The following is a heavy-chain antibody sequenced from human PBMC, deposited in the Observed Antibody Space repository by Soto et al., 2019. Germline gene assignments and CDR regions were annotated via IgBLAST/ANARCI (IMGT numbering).Heavy chain of an antibody. D-gene: IGHD2-21*02. CDR1: GFTFSSYA. CDR3: AKDPAYCGGDCPAEYFQH. J-gene: IGHJ1*01. Sequence: GGSLRLSCAASGFTFSSYAMSWVRQAPGKGLEWVSAISGSGGSTYYADSVKGRFTISRDNSKNTLYLQMNSLRAEDTAVYYCAKDPAYCGGDCPAEYFQHWGQGTLVTVSS. V-gene: IGHV3-23*01. CDR2: ISGSGGST.